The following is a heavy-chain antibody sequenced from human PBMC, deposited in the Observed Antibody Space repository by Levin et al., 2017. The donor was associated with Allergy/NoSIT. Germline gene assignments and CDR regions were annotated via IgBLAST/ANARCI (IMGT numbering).Heavy chain of an antibody. CDR3: ARDGHVEKGYYFDY. CDR2: ISYDGSNK. V-gene: IGHV3-30*04. D-gene: IGHD1-1*01. CDR1: GFTFSSYA. Sequence: GESLKISCAASGFTFSSYAMHWVRQAPGKGLEWVAVISYDGSNKYYADSVKGRFTISRDNSKNTLYLQMNSLRAEDTAVYYCARDGHVEKGYYFDYWGQGTLVTVSS. J-gene: IGHJ4*02.